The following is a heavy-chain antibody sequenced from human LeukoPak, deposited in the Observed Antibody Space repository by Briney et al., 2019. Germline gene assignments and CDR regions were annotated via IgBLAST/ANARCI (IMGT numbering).Heavy chain of an antibody. Sequence: GGSLRLSCAASGSTFSSYAMSWVRQAPGKGLEWVSAISGSGGSTYYADSVKGRFTISRDNSKNTLYLQMNSLRAEDTAVYYCAKDYATYYDILSLGLEYWGQGTLVTVSS. J-gene: IGHJ4*02. CDR2: ISGSGGST. D-gene: IGHD3-9*01. CDR1: GSTFSSYA. V-gene: IGHV3-23*01. CDR3: AKDYATYYDILSLGLEY.